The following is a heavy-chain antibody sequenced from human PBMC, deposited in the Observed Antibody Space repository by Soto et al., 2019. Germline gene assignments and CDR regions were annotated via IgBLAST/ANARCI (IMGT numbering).Heavy chain of an antibody. CDR3: SRQASDFWSGKPQYDMDV. D-gene: IGHD3-3*01. Sequence: EVQLVESGGGLVQPGGSLKLSCAASGFTFSGSAVHWVRQASGKGLEWVGRIRSKGNNYATAYGASLKGRFTISRDDSKNTAYLQMNSLNTEDTAVYYCSRQASDFWSGKPQYDMDVWVKGTTVTVSS. CDR1: GFTFSGSA. V-gene: IGHV3-73*01. CDR2: IRSKGNNYAT. J-gene: IGHJ6*03.